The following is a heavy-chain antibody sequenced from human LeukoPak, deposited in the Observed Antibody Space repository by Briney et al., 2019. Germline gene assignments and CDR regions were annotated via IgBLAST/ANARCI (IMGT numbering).Heavy chain of an antibody. V-gene: IGHV5-51*01. CDR3: ARLAPDYADYWFDP. D-gene: IGHD4-17*01. CDR2: IYPLESIT. Sequence: GESLMISCQTSGYDFSTKWIGWVRQMPGKGLEWMGIIYPLESITKYSPAFQGHVTLTADTSINTAFLQWTSLKASDTAIYYCARLAPDYADYWFDPWGQGTLVTVSS. J-gene: IGHJ5*02. CDR1: GYDFSTKW.